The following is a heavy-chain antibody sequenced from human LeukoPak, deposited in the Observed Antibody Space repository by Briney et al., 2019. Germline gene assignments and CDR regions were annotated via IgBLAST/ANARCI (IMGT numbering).Heavy chain of an antibody. CDR2: ISFDGSDK. D-gene: IGHD5/OR15-5a*01. CDR3: AKGQKESTIALGDY. CDR1: GFTFITYG. Sequence: GRSLRLSCAASGFTFITYGMHWVRQAPGKGLEWVAVISFDGSDKYYADSVKGRFTISRDNSKNTLDLQTNSLRAEDTAVYYCAKGQKESTIALGDYWGQGTLVTVSS. V-gene: IGHV3-30*18. J-gene: IGHJ4*02.